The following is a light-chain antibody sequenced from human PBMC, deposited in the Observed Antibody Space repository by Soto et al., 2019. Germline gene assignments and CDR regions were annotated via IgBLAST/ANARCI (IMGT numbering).Light chain of an antibody. Sequence: QSALTQPRSASGSPGQSITISCTGTSSDVGGYNYVSWYQQHPAKAPKLIIFDVSKRPSGVPNRFSGSKSGNTASLTISGLQAEDEAHYHCCSYAAGTRLVFGGGTKLTVL. CDR2: DVS. CDR1: SSDVGGYNY. V-gene: IGLV2-11*01. J-gene: IGLJ2*01. CDR3: CSYAAGTRLV.